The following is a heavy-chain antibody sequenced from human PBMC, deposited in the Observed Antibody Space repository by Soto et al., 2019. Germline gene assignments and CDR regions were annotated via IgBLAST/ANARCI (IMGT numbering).Heavy chain of an antibody. V-gene: IGHV4-30-4*08. CDR3: ARFYYDSSDYPYFDS. Sequence: PSETLSLTCTVSGGSISSGGYYWSWIRQPPGKGLEWIGYIYYTGTTYYNPSLKSRLTVSVDTSNNQFSLRLSSVTAADTAVYYCARFYYDSSDYPYFDSWGRGTLVTVSS. J-gene: IGHJ4*02. CDR1: GGSISSGGYY. D-gene: IGHD3-22*01. CDR2: IYYTGTT.